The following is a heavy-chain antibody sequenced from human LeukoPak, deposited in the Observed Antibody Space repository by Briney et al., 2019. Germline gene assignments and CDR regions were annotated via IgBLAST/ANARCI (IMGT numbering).Heavy chain of an antibody. Sequence: SETLSLACTVSGGSFEHYFWSWIRQPPGKGLEWIGYVYYRGSTDYSPSLKSRLTISADTSKNQFSLKLSSVTAADTAVYYCASHRRSHGSEYWGQGTLVTVSS. CDR2: VYYRGST. J-gene: IGHJ4*02. CDR1: GGSFEHYF. V-gene: IGHV4-59*01. CDR3: ASHRRSHGSEY. D-gene: IGHD3-10*01.